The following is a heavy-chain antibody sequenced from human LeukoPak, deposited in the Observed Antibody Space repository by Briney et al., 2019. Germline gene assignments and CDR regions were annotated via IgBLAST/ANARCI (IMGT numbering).Heavy chain of an antibody. Sequence: GGSLRLSCAASGFTFSSYWMHWVRQAPGKGLVWLSRINSDGYSISYADSVKGRFTISRDNAKNTLYLQMNTLRAEDTAMYYCARGIAVAGTDYWGQGTLVTVSS. CDR3: ARGIAVAGTDY. CDR1: GFTFSSYW. D-gene: IGHD6-19*01. J-gene: IGHJ4*02. V-gene: IGHV3-74*01. CDR2: INSDGYSI.